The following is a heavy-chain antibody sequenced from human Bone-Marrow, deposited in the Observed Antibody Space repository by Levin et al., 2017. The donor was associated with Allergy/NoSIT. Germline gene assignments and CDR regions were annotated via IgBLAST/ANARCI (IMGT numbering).Heavy chain of an antibody. D-gene: IGHD5-12*01. CDR1: GSDFTKYW. J-gene: IGHJ6*03. V-gene: IGHV5-10-1*01. CDR3: ARLQYTGYPFSYYYYMDI. Sequence: GGSLRLSCQTSGSDFTKYWINWVRQMPGQGLEWIGRIDPSDSYTNYSPSFRGHVFISADRSINTAYLQWGSLKASDTATYFCARLQYTGYPFSYYYYMDIWGKGTTVTVSS. CDR2: IDPSDSYT.